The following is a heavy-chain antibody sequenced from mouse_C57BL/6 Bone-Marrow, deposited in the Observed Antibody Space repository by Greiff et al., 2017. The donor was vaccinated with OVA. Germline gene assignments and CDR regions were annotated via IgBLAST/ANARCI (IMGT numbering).Heavy chain of an antibody. J-gene: IGHJ2*01. CDR2: ISGGGGNT. Sequence: DVKLQESGGGLVKPGGSLKLSCAASGFTFSSYTMSWVRQTPEKRLEWVATISGGGGNTYYPDSVKGRFTISRDNAKNTLYLQMSSLRSEDTALYYCVRWLLYYFDYWGQGTTLTVSS. D-gene: IGHD2-3*01. CDR1: GFTFSSYT. CDR3: VRWLLYYFDY. V-gene: IGHV5-9*01.